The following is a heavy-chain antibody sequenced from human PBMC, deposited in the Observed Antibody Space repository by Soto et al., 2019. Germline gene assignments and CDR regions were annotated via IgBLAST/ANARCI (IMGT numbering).Heavy chain of an antibody. V-gene: IGHV4-31*03. CDR3: ARESTIFGVVIIPLDY. J-gene: IGHJ4*02. CDR2: IFYNGIT. Sequence: SETLSLTCTVSGDSISSGGYYWSWIRQLPGKGLEWIGYIFYNGITYYNPSLKGRVLTSVDTSKNQFSLQLSSVTAADTAVYYCARESTIFGVVIIPLDYWGQGTLVTVSS. D-gene: IGHD3-3*01. CDR1: GDSISSGGYY.